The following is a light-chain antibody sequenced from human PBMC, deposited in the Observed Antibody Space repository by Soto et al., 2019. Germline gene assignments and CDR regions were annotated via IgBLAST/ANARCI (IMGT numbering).Light chain of an antibody. CDR3: QQYNSYSVT. CDR2: DAS. CDR1: QSISSW. V-gene: IGKV1-5*01. Sequence: IQMTQSPSTLSASVGDRVTITCRASQSISSWLAWYQQKPGKAPKLLIYDASSLESGVPSRFSGSGSGTEFTLTISSLQPDDFATYYCQQYNSYSVTFGQGTKV. J-gene: IGKJ1*01.